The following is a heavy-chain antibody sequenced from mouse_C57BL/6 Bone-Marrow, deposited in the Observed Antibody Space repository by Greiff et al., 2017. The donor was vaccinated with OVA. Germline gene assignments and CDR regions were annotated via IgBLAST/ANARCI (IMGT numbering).Heavy chain of an antibody. V-gene: IGHV1-15*01. Sequence: QVQLQQSGAELARPGASVKMSCKASGYTFTDYEMHWVKQTPVHGLEWIGAIDPETGGTAYNQKFKGKAILTADKSSSTAYMELRSLTSEDSAVYYCTRGTYYGSSYYAMDYWGQGTSVTVSS. CDR1: GYTFTDYE. J-gene: IGHJ4*01. CDR3: TRGTYYGSSYYAMDY. CDR2: IDPETGGT. D-gene: IGHD1-1*01.